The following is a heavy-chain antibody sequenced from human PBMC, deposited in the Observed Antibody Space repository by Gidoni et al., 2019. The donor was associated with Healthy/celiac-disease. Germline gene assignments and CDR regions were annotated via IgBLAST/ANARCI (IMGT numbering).Heavy chain of an antibody. Sequence: EVQLVESGGGLVKPGGSLRLSCAASGFTFSSYSMNWVRQAPGKGLEWVSSISSSSSYIYYADSVKGRFTISRDNAKNSLYLQMNSLRAEDTAVYYCARGRSDFWSGSYLDPWGQGTLVTVSS. CDR2: ISSSSSYI. D-gene: IGHD3-3*01. V-gene: IGHV3-21*01. CDR3: ARGRSDFWSGSYLDP. J-gene: IGHJ5*02. CDR1: GFTFSSYS.